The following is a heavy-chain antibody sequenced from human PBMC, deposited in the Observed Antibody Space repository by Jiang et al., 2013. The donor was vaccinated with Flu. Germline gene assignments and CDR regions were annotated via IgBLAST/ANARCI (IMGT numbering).Heavy chain of an antibody. CDR2: IDPSDSYT. J-gene: IGHJ3*01. CDR1: GYSFTSYW. Sequence: KKPGESLRISCKGSGYSFTSYWISWVRQMPGKGLEWMGRIDPSDSYTNYSPSFQGHVTISVDKSINTAYLQWISLKASDSAMYYCARPMSGQQERRKDAFDVWGQGTMVTVSS. CDR3: ARPMSGQQERRKDAFDV. V-gene: IGHV5-10-1*01. D-gene: IGHD1-1*01.